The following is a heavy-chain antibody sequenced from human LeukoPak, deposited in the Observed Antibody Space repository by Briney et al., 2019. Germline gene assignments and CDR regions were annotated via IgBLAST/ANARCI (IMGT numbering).Heavy chain of an antibody. D-gene: IGHD2-2*01. J-gene: IGHJ4*02. CDR1: GFTLSSYA. CDR2: ISGSGGST. CDR3: ATDVINIVVVPAGGDY. V-gene: IGHV3-23*01. Sequence: GGALRLSCAASGFTLSSYAMSWVRPAPGKGVEWVSDISGSGGSTYYADSLKGRLTISRDNTKNTLYLQMNSLRAEDTAVYYCATDVINIVVVPAGGDYWGQGALVTVSS.